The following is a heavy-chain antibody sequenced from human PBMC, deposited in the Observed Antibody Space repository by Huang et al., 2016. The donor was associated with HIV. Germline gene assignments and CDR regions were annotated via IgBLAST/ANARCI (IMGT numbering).Heavy chain of an antibody. CDR3: ARDKSGGDANWYFDL. D-gene: IGHD4-17*01. CDR1: GGTFSSYA. Sequence: QVQLVQSGAEVKKPGYSVKVSCKSSGGTFSSYAINWVRQAPGQGLEWMGGISPIFGTANCAWKFQDRVTIPADESTSTAYMELSSLRSQDAAVYFCARDKSGGDANWYFDLWGRGTLVTVSS. CDR2: ISPIFGTA. V-gene: IGHV1-69*01. J-gene: IGHJ2*01.